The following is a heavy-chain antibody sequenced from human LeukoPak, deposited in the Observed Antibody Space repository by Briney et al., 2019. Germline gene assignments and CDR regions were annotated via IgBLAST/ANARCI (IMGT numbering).Heavy chain of an antibody. V-gene: IGHV3-48*03. CDR1: GFTFSSYA. D-gene: IGHD1-26*01. CDR3: AREGWGLSVADAFDI. J-gene: IGHJ3*02. CDR2: ISGSGTII. Sequence: PGGSLRLSCAASGFTFSSYAMNWVRQAPGKGLEWVSYISGSGTIIYFADSVKGRSTISRVNAKISLYLQMNSLRADDTAVYYCAREGWGLSVADAFDIWGQGTMVTVSS.